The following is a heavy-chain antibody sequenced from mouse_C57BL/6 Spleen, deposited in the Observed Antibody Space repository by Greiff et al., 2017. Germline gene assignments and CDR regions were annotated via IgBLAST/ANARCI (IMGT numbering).Heavy chain of an antibody. CDR2: IYPRSGNT. J-gene: IGHJ1*03. V-gene: IGHV1-81*01. D-gene: IGHD2-5*01. CDR3: AKTGEGLSKGYFDV. CDR1: GYTFTSYG. Sequence: QVQLQQSGAELARPGASVKLSCKASGYTFTSYGISWVKQRTGQGLEWIGEIYPRSGNTYYNEKFKGKATLTADKSSSTAYMELRSLTSEDSAVYFGAKTGEGLSKGYFDVWGTGTTVTVSS.